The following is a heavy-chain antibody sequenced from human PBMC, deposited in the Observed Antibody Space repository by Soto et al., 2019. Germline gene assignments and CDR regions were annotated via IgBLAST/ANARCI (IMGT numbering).Heavy chain of an antibody. V-gene: IGHV1-69*02. CDR1: GGTFSSYS. D-gene: IGHD2-15*01. J-gene: IGHJ6*03. CDR3: AKYGVVTDFYYMDV. Sequence: QVQLVQSGAEVKKPGSSVKVSCKASGGTFSSYSITWVRQAPGQGLEWMGRIVPMVGITNYAQKFQDSVTITADRSTSTAYMELTSLESADTAVYYCAKYGVVTDFYYMDVRGRGTTVTVSS. CDR2: IVPMVGIT.